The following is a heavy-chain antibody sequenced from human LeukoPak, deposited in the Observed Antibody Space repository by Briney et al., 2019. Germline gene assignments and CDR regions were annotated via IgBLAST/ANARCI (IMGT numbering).Heavy chain of an antibody. CDR2: ISGSGGST. D-gene: IGHD4-17*01. J-gene: IGHJ4*02. Sequence: GGSLRLSCAASGFTFSSYAMGWVRQAPGKGLEWVSAISGSGGSTYYADSVKGRFTISRDNSKNTLYLQMNSLRAEDTAVYYCAKDPTVTTSYYFDYWGQGTLVTVSS. V-gene: IGHV3-23*01. CDR3: AKDPTVTTSYYFDY. CDR1: GFTFSSYA.